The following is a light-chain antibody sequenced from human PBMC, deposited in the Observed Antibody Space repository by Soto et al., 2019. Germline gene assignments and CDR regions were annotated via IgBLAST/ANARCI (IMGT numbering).Light chain of an antibody. J-gene: IGLJ1*01. CDR3: YSYAGSNTAGV. CDR2: EVN. CDR1: SSDLGSYNL. V-gene: IGLV2-23*02. Sequence: QSALTQPASVSGSPGQSITISCTGSSSDLGSYNLVSWYQQHPGKAPKLMIYEVNKRPSGVSNRFSGSKSANTASLTISGLQAEDEADYYCYSYAGSNTAGVSGTGTQVTVL.